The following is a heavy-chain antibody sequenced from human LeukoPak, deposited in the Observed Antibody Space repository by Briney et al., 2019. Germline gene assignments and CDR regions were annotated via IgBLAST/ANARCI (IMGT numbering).Heavy chain of an antibody. Sequence: GGSLRLSCAASGFIFSSYAMSWVRQAPGKGLEWVSAISRSGENTYYADSVKGRFTISRDNSKNTLYLQMNSLRAEDTAVYYCAKEKSMARGIISDYFDYWGQGTLVSVSS. CDR1: GFIFSSYA. CDR3: AKEKSMARGIISDYFDY. V-gene: IGHV3-23*01. J-gene: IGHJ4*02. CDR2: ISRSGENT. D-gene: IGHD3-10*01.